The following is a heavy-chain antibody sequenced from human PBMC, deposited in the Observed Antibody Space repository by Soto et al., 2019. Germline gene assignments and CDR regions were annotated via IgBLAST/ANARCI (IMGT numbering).Heavy chain of an antibody. CDR3: AKGGSSSARYFDA. CDR1: GFSFNSYG. Sequence: QVQVVESGGGVVQPGRSLRLSCAASGFSFNSYGMHWVRQAPGKGLEWVAIISYDGRNKYYADSVKGRFTISRDSPKNTLYLQMNSLRAEDTAVYYCAKGGSSSARYFDAWGQGAPVTVSP. CDR2: ISYDGRNK. V-gene: IGHV3-30*18. D-gene: IGHD6-6*01. J-gene: IGHJ5*02.